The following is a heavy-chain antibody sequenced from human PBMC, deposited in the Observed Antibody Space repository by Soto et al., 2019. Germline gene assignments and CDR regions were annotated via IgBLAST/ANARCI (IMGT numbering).Heavy chain of an antibody. V-gene: IGHV1-3*01. J-gene: IGHJ4*02. CDR3: ARDPGYSYGYN. Sequence: ASVKVSCKASGYTFISYAMNWVRQAPGQRLEWMGWINAGNGNTKYSQKCQGRVTITRDTSASTGYMELSSLRSEDTAVYYCARDPGYSYGYNWGQGTLVTVSS. CDR1: GYTFISYA. CDR2: INAGNGNT. D-gene: IGHD5-18*01.